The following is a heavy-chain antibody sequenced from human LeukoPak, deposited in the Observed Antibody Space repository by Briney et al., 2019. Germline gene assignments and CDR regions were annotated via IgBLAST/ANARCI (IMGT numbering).Heavy chain of an antibody. V-gene: IGHV3-23*01. CDR2: MGGSGDST. D-gene: IGHD5-18*01. CDR1: GITFSSHA. Sequence: PGGSLRLSCAASGITFSSHAMSWVRQAPGKGLEWVSAMGGSGDSTYYADSVKGRFTISRDNSKNTLYLQMNSLRAEDTAVYYCANGYSYGYYWGQGTLVTVSS. CDR3: ANGYSYGYY. J-gene: IGHJ4*02.